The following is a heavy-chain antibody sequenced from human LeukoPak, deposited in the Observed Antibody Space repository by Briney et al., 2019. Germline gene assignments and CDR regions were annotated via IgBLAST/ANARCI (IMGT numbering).Heavy chain of an antibody. CDR2: ISGRGGST. CDR3: TRDPEYSDT. J-gene: IGHJ5*02. CDR1: GFTFSSYA. V-gene: IGHV3-23*01. D-gene: IGHD1-14*01. Sequence: GGSLRLSCAASGFTFSSYAMSWVRQAPGKGLEWVSGISGRGGSTFYADSVKGRFTISRDNSKNTLYLQLNSLTAEDSAVYFCTRDPEYSDTWGQGTLVTVSS.